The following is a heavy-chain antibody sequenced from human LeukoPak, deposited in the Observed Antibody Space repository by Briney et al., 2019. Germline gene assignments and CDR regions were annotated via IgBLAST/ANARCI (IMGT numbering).Heavy chain of an antibody. Sequence: GGSLRLSCVASGFTFSSCWMSWVRQAPGKGLEWVANIKQDGSEKYYVASVKGRFTFSRDNAKNSLYLQMNSLRAEDTAVYYCARAGGTYYGIAFDIWGQGTMVTVSS. J-gene: IGHJ3*02. D-gene: IGHD1-26*01. CDR1: GFTFSSCW. CDR3: ARAGGTYYGIAFDI. CDR2: IKQDGSEK. V-gene: IGHV3-7*01.